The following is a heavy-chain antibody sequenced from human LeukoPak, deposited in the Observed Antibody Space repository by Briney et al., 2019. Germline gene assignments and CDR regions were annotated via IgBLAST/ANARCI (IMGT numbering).Heavy chain of an antibody. D-gene: IGHD3-22*01. J-gene: IGHJ4*02. CDR3: ARDRGTSGYYFDY. CDR2: ISSTSTTK. Sequence: GGSLRLSCAASGFTFSTYSMIWVRQAPGEGLEWISYISSTSTTKYYADSVKGRFTISRNNAKNLLYLHMNSLRDEDTAVYYCARDRGTSGYYFDYWGQGTLVTVSS. V-gene: IGHV3-48*02. CDR1: GFTFSTYS.